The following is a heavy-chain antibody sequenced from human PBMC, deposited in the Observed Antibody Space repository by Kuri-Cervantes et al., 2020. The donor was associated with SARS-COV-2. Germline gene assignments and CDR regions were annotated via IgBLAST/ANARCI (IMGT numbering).Heavy chain of an antibody. CDR2: INPSGGST. CDR1: GYTFTSYY. D-gene: IGHD6-13*01. Sequence: ASVKVSCKASGYTFTSYYMHWVRQAPGQGLEWMGIINPSGGSTSYAQKFQGRVTMTRDTSTSTVYTELSSLRSEDTAVYYCARDLGDSSSSLELNYYYYYYMDVWGKGTTVTVSS. CDR3: ARDLGDSSSSLELNYYYYYYMDV. V-gene: IGHV1-46*01. J-gene: IGHJ6*03.